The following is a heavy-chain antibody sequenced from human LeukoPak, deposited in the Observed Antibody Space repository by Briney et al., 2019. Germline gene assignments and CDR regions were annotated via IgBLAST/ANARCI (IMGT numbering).Heavy chain of an antibody. CDR2: IWYNENNN. V-gene: IGHV3-33*03. J-gene: IGHJ4*02. Sequence: GGSLRLSCAASGFTFSNYGIHWVRQAPGKGLEWVAVIWYNENNNLYADSVKGRFTISRDNAKNSLYLQMNSLRVEDTAVYYCAKEGRSLQTYWGQGTLVTVSS. CDR3: AKEGRSLQTY. D-gene: IGHD5-24*01. CDR1: GFTFSNYG.